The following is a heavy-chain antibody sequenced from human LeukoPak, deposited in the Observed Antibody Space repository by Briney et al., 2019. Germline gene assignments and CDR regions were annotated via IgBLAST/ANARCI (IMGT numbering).Heavy chain of an antibody. D-gene: IGHD3-22*01. V-gene: IGHV1-69*04. CDR3: ARDWSYYYDSSGYQSV. CDR1: GGTFSSYA. CDR2: IIPILGIA. J-gene: IGHJ4*02. Sequence: SVKVSCKASGGTFSSYAISWVRQAPGQGLEWMGRIIPILGIANYAQKFQGRVTITADKSTSTAYMELSSLRSEDTAVYYCARDWSYYYDSSGYQSVWGQGTLVTVFS.